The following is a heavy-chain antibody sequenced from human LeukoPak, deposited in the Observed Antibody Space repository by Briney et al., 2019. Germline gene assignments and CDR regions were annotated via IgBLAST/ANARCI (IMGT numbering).Heavy chain of an antibody. CDR2: ISSNGLTT. Sequence: GGSLRLSCAASGFTFSSSEMKWVRQAPGEGLDWVSYISSNGLTTYYADSVKGRFTISRDNAKNSLYLQMNSLRVDDTALYYCARLRGSGSYLDLWGQGTLVTVSS. J-gene: IGHJ4*02. D-gene: IGHD1-26*01. CDR1: GFTFSSSE. V-gene: IGHV3-48*03. CDR3: ARLRGSGSYLDL.